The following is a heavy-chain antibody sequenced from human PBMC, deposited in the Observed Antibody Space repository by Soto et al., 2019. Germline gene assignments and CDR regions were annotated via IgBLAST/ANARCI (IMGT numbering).Heavy chain of an antibody. CDR1: GYTFTSYD. V-gene: IGHV1-8*01. D-gene: IGHD1-1*01. CDR3: ASEMTGTTSMDV. J-gene: IGHJ6*02. CDR2: MNPNSGNT. Sequence: QLQLVQSGTEVKKPGASVKVSCKASGYTFTSYDINLVRQATRQGSEWMGWMNPNSGNTGYAQKFQGTVTMTRNTSISTAYMELSSLKSEDTAVYDCASEMTGTTSMDVWGQGTTVTV.